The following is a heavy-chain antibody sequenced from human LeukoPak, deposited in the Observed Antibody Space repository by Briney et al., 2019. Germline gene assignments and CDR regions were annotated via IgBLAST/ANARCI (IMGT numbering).Heavy chain of an antibody. V-gene: IGHV3-21*01. D-gene: IGHD4-17*01. Sequence: GGSLRLSCAASRXTFGTYTMNWVRQAPGKGLEWVSSISSSSSHIYYAGSVKGRFTISRDNAKNSLYLQMNTLRAEDTAVYYCARDRTTVTTFDYWGQGTLVTVSS. CDR3: ARDRTTVTTFDY. CDR2: ISSSSSHI. J-gene: IGHJ4*02. CDR1: RXTFGTYT.